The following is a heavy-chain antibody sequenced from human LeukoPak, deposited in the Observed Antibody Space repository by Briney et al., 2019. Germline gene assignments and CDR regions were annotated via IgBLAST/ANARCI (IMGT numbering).Heavy chain of an antibody. CDR1: GFTFSDYY. CDR2: ISSSGGTI. J-gene: IGHJ6*03. V-gene: IGHV3-11*01. CDR3: ARVPGSIFGVVIPYYYYYYMDV. Sequence: GGSLRLSCAASGFTFSDYYMSWIRQAPGKGLEWVSYISSSGGTIYYADSVKGRFTISRDNAKNSLYLQMNSLRAEDTAVYYCARVPGSIFGVVIPYYYYYYMDVWGKGATVTVSS. D-gene: IGHD3-3*01.